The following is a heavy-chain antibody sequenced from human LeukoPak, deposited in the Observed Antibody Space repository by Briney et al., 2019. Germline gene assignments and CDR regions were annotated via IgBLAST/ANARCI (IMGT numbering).Heavy chain of an antibody. CDR2: ISHSGSI. J-gene: IGHJ3*02. D-gene: IGHD2-21*01. CDR3: AKELTERWVIDAFDI. Sequence: GGSLRLSCAPSGFTFSSYAMNWVRQAPGKGLEWVSSISHSGSISYADSVTGRFTISRDNSKNTLYLQMSSLRAEDTAIYYCAKELTERWVIDAFDIWGQGTVVTVSS. CDR1: GFTFSSYA. V-gene: IGHV3-23*01.